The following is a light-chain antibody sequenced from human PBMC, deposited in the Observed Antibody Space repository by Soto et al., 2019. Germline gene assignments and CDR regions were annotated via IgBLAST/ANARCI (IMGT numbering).Light chain of an antibody. J-gene: IGLJ2*01. CDR1: SSDVGAYKY. Sequence: QSALTQPASVSGFPGQSITISCTGTSSDVGAYKYVSWYQQHAGRAPKLMIYDVFDRPSGISNRFSASKSGNTASLTISGLQAEDEADYYCSSHTGSSTLFGGGTKVTVL. CDR3: SSHTGSSTL. CDR2: DVF. V-gene: IGLV2-14*01.